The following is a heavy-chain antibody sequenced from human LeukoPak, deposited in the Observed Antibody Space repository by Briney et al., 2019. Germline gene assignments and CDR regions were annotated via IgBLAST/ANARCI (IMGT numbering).Heavy chain of an antibody. CDR1: GFTFDDYA. D-gene: IGHD5/OR15-5a*01. CDR3: AKDVSD. CDR2: ISWNSGSI. Sequence: PGRSLRLSCAASGFTFDDYAMHWVRQAPGKGLEWVSGISWNSGSIGYADSVKGRFTISRDNAKNSLYLQMNGLRAEDTALYYCAKDVSDWGQGTLVTVSS. J-gene: IGHJ4*02. V-gene: IGHV3-9*01.